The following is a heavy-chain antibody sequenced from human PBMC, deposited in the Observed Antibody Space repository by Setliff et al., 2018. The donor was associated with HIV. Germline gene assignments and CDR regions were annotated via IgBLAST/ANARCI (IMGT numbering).Heavy chain of an antibody. Sequence: ASVKVSCKPSGYSFTNHYMHWVRQAPGQGLEWMGVINPTGGSTRNTQKFQGRVAMTRDTSTSTVNMELSSLRSEDTAVYYCASAGAWQRNALEIWGQGTMVTVSS. V-gene: IGHV1-46*01. CDR2: INPTGGST. D-gene: IGHD5-12*01. J-gene: IGHJ3*02. CDR3: ASAGAWQRNALEI. CDR1: GYSFTNHY.